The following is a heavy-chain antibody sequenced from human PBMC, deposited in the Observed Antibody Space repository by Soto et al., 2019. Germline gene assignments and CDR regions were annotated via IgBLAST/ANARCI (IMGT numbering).Heavy chain of an antibody. CDR2: VSFSGNT. J-gene: IGHJ4*02. D-gene: IGHD1-1*01. V-gene: IGHV4-59*01. CDR1: GGSINNYK. CDR3: AGGPNPYNFDY. Sequence: QVQLQESGPGLVKPSETLFLTCTVSGGSINNYKWSWIRQPPGKEPEWIGHVSFSGNTNYNPSLTSRVTISVDTSKNLFSLNLSSVTAADTALYYCAGGPNPYNFDYWGQGTLVTVSS.